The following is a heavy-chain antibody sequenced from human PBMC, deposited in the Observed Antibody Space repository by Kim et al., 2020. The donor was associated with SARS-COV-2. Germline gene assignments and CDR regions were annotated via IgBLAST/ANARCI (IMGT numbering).Heavy chain of an antibody. CDR2: INTNTGNP. Sequence: ASVKVSCKASGYTFTSYAMNWVRQAPGQGLEWMGWINTNTGNPTYAQGFTGRLSFSLATSVGTAYLQFSSLKAEDTAVYYCARCRYSYGPNWFDPWGQGT. CDR3: ARCRYSYGPNWFDP. CDR1: GYTFTSYA. V-gene: IGHV7-4-1*02. J-gene: IGHJ5*02. D-gene: IGHD5-18*01.